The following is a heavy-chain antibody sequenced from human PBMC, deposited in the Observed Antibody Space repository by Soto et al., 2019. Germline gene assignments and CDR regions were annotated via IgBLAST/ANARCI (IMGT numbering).Heavy chain of an antibody. J-gene: IGHJ6*02. D-gene: IGHD3-22*01. CDR3: ARDRQGYYDSSGYYASGYYYGMDV. CDR2: ISSSSYI. V-gene: IGHV3-21*01. Sequence: GGSLRLSCAASGFTFSSYSMNWVRQAPGKGLEWVSSISSSSYIYYADSVKGRFTISRDNAKNSLYLQMNSLRAEDTAVYYCARDRQGYYDSSGYYASGYYYGMDVWGQGTTVTVSS. CDR1: GFTFSSYS.